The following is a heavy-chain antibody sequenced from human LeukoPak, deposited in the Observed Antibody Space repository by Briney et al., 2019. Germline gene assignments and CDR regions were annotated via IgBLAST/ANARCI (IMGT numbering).Heavy chain of an antibody. CDR2: IRYDGRNT. Sequence: GGSLRLSCSGSGFTFNTYGIHWVRQPPGKGLEWVSFIRYDGRNTYYADSVKGRFTISRDNSMNTLYLQMNSLRVEDTALYYCAKDANWASDSWGQGTLVTVSS. V-gene: IGHV3-30*02. D-gene: IGHD1-1*01. J-gene: IGHJ4*02. CDR1: GFTFNTYG. CDR3: AKDANWASDS.